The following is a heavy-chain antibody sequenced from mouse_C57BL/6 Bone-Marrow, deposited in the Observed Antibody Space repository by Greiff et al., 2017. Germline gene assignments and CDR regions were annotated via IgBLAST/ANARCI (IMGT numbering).Heavy chain of an antibody. D-gene: IGHD1-3*01. CDR3: ARWGYNSMDY. Sequence: QVQLKQPGAELVKPGASVKLSCKASGYTFTSYWMHWVKQRPGQGLEWIGMIHPNSGSTNYNEKFKSKATLTVDKSSSTAYMQLSSLTSEDSAVYYCARWGYNSMDYWGQGTSVTVSS. J-gene: IGHJ4*01. CDR2: IHPNSGST. CDR1: GYTFTSYW. V-gene: IGHV1-64*01.